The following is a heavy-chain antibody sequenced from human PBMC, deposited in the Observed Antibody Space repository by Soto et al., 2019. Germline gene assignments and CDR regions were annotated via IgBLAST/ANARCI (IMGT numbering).Heavy chain of an antibody. Sequence: SGGSLRLSCAASGFTFSSYGMHWVRQAPGKGLEWVAVISYDGSNKYYADSVKGRFTISRDNSKNTLYLQMNSLRAEDTAVYYCAKDRLYYYDSSGTLDYWGQGTLVTVSS. V-gene: IGHV3-30*18. CDR1: GFTFSSYG. CDR2: ISYDGSNK. CDR3: AKDRLYYYDSSGTLDY. J-gene: IGHJ4*02. D-gene: IGHD3-22*01.